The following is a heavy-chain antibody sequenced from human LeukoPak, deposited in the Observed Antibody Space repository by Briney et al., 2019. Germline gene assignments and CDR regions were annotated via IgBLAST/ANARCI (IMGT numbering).Heavy chain of an antibody. V-gene: IGHV3-7*01. CDR1: GFTFSSYW. CDR3: ASWSGSSLHFDY. Sequence: GGSLRLSCAASGFTFSSYWMSWVRQAPGKGLEWAANIKQDGSEKYYVDSVKGRFTISRDNAKNSLYLQMNSLRAEDTAVYYCASWSGSSLHFDYWGQGTLVTVSS. J-gene: IGHJ4*02. D-gene: IGHD3-3*01. CDR2: IKQDGSEK.